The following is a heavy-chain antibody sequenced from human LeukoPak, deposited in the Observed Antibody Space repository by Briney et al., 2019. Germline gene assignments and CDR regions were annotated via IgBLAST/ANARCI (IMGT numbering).Heavy chain of an antibody. D-gene: IGHD6-19*01. J-gene: IGHJ4*02. V-gene: IGHV3-23*01. Sequence: GGFLRLSCAASGFTFSSYAMSWVRQAPGKGLEWVSAISGSGGSTYYADSVKGRFTISRDNSKNTLYLQMNSLRAEDTAVYYCAKQSGGAYSSGWRTFDYWGQGALVTVSS. CDR2: ISGSGGST. CDR3: AKQSGGAYSSGWRTFDY. CDR1: GFTFSSYA.